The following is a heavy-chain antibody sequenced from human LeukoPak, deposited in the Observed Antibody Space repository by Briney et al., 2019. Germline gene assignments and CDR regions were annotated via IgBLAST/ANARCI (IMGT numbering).Heavy chain of an antibody. CDR3: AREKYYYYGSGSFSYFDY. V-gene: IGHV1-69*13. CDR1: GGTFSSYA. Sequence: SVKVSCKASGGTFSSYAISWVRQAPGQRLEWMGGIIPIFGTANYAQKFQGRVTITADESTSTAYMELSSLRSEDTAVYYCAREKYYYYGSGSFSYFDYWGQGTLVTVSS. D-gene: IGHD3-10*01. CDR2: IIPIFGTA. J-gene: IGHJ4*02.